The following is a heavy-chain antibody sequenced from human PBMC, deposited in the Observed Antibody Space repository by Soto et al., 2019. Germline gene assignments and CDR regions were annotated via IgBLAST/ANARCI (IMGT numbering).Heavy chain of an antibody. V-gene: IGHV3-23*01. J-gene: IGHJ4*02. CDR1: GFTFSSYA. CDR2: ISGSGGRT. Sequence: PGGSLRLSCAASGFTFSSYAMSWVRQAPGKGLEWVSAISGSGGRTYYADSVKGRFTISRHNSKNTLYLQMNSLRAEDTTVYYCAKGPQQLVDYYFDYWGQGTLVTVSS. CDR3: AKGPQQLVDYYFDY. D-gene: IGHD6-13*01.